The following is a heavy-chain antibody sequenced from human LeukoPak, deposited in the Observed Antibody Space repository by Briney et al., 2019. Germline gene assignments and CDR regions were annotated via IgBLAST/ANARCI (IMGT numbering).Heavy chain of an antibody. J-gene: IGHJ4*02. CDR1: GFTFSSYA. CDR3: AKGTEGYCSGTICYPFDY. V-gene: IGHV3-23*01. D-gene: IGHD2-15*01. Sequence: GESLRLSCEASGFTFSSYAMNWVRQVPGKGLEWVSSITGSGSDTYFVDSVKGRFTISRDNSKNTLYLQLNSLRAEDTAVYYCAKGTEGYCSGTICYPFDYWGRGTLVTVSS. CDR2: ITGSGSDT.